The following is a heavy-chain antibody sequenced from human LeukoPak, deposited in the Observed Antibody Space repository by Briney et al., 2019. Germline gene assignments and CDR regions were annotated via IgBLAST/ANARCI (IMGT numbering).Heavy chain of an antibody. J-gene: IGHJ4*02. Sequence: GGSLRLSCAASGFTFSSYWMNWVRQAPGKGLEWVSSISTSSSYIDYADSVKGRFTISRDNAKKSLYLQMNSLRAEDTAVYYCARGAEGIAASDSNFDYWGQGMLVTVSS. V-gene: IGHV3-21*01. D-gene: IGHD6-13*01. CDR3: ARGAEGIAASDSNFDY. CDR1: GFTFSSYW. CDR2: ISTSSSYI.